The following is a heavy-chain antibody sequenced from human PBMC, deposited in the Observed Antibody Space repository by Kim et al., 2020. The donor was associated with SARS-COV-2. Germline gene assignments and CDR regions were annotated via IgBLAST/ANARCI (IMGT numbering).Heavy chain of an antibody. D-gene: IGHD3-3*01. V-gene: IGHV1-69*13. CDR3: ARGDFFYQNGLGV. CDR2: IIPILQTA. J-gene: IGHJ6*02. Sequence: SVKVSCKASGGTFTSHAFSWVRQAPGQGLEWMGVIIPILQTANYAQKFQGRVTITADESTSTGYMELSSLRSEDTAVYCARGDFFYQNGLGVWGQGTTVTVSS. CDR1: GGTFTSHA.